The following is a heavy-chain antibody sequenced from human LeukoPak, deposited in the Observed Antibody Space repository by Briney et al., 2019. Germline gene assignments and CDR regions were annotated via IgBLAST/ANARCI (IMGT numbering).Heavy chain of an antibody. CDR2: IIPIFGTA. V-gene: IGHV1-69*13. CDR3: AREGSAAGTLTSWFDP. D-gene: IGHD6-13*01. J-gene: IGHJ5*02. CDR1: GGTFSSYA. Sequence: SVKVSCKASGGTFSSYAISWVRQAPGQGLEWMGGIIPIFGTANYAQKFQGRVTITADESTSTAYMELSSLRSEDTAVYYCAREGSAAGTLTSWFDPWGQGTLVTVSS.